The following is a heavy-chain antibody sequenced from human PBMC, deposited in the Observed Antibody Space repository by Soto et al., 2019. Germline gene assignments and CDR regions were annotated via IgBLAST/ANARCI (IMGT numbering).Heavy chain of an antibody. J-gene: IGHJ6*02. V-gene: IGHV3-33*01. CDR3: ARDGGYCTNGVCYGYYYYYGMDV. CDR1: GFTFSSYG. Sequence: QVQLVESGGGVVQPGRSLRLSCAASGFTFSSYGMHWVRQAPGKGLEWVAVIWYDGSNKYYADSVKGRFTISRDNSKNTLYLQMNSLRAEDTAVYYCARDGGYCTNGVCYGYYYYYGMDVWGQGTTVTVSS. CDR2: IWYDGSNK. D-gene: IGHD2-8*01.